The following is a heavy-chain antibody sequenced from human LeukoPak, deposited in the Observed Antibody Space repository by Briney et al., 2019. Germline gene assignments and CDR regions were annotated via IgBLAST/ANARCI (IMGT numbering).Heavy chain of an antibody. CDR1: GYTFTSYG. V-gene: IGHV1-18*01. D-gene: IGHD6-13*01. Sequence: EASVKVSCKASGYTFTSYGISWVRQAPGQGLEWMGWISAYNGNTNYAQKLQGRVTMTTDTSTSTAYMELRSLRSDDTAVYYCARESGGSSWQPFDYWGQGTLVTVSS. J-gene: IGHJ4*02. CDR2: ISAYNGNT. CDR3: ARESGGSSWQPFDY.